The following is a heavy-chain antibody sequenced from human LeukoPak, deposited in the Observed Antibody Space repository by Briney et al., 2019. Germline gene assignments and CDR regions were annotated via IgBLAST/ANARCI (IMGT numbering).Heavy chain of an antibody. D-gene: IGHD3-22*01. CDR2: IYYSGST. J-gene: IGHJ5*02. CDR1: GGSISSSSYY. V-gene: IGHV4-61*01. Sequence: PSETLSLTCTVSGGSISSSSYYWSWIRQPPGKGLEWIGYIYYSGSTNYNPSLKSRVTISVDTSKNQFSLKLSSVTAADTAVYYCASHLSDYYDSRGYWSPNWFDPWGGGTLVTVSS. CDR3: ASHLSDYYDSRGYWSPNWFDP.